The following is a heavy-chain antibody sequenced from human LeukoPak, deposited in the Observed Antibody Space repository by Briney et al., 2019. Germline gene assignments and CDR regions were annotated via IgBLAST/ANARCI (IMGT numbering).Heavy chain of an antibody. CDR2: IKSKTDGGTT. V-gene: IGHV3-15*01. Sequence: SGGSLRLSCAASGFTFSSYAMSWVRQAPGKGLEWVGRIKSKTDGGTTDYAAPVKGRFTISRDDSKNTLYLQMNSLKTEDTAVYYCTTELSSGSGWYIGYWTNLDYWGQGTLVTVSS. D-gene: IGHD6-19*01. CDR1: GFTFSSYA. J-gene: IGHJ4*02. CDR3: TTELSSGSGWYIGYWTNLDY.